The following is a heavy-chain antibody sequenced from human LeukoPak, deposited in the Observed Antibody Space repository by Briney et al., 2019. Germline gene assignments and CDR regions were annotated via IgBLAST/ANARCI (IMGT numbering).Heavy chain of an antibody. CDR2: ISGDSAYI. CDR3: AELGITMIGGV. J-gene: IGHJ6*04. D-gene: IGHD3-10*02. CDR1: GFTFSPYS. V-gene: IGHV3-21*01. Sequence: PGGSLRLSCAASGFTFSPYSMNWVRQAPGKGLEWVSSISGDSAYIYYADSVKGRFTISRDNAKNSLYLQMNSLRAEDTAVYYCAELGITMIGGVWGKGTTVTISS.